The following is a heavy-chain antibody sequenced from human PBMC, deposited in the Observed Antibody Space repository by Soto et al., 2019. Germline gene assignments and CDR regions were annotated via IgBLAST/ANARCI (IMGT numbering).Heavy chain of an antibody. V-gene: IGHV3-30-3*01. CDR2: TSYDGSNK. CDR3: QYYYGSGTYVEGLDY. Sequence: ESGGGVVQPGRSLRLSCTASGFTFSSYAMHWVRQAPGKGLEWVAATSYDGSNKDYADSVKGRFTISRDNSKNTLYLQMNSLRAEDTAVYYCQYYYGSGTYVEGLDYWGQGTLVTVSS. D-gene: IGHD3-10*01. CDR1: GFTFSSYA. J-gene: IGHJ4*02.